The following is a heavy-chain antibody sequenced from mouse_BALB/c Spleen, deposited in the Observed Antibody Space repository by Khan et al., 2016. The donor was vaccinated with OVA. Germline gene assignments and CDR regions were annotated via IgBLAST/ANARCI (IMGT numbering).Heavy chain of an antibody. CDR1: GYAFTNYW. J-gene: IGHJ1*01. CDR2: IYPGSGHT. V-gene: IGHV1-63*01. Sequence: QVRLQQSGTELVRPGTSVKISCKASGYAFTNYWLGWIKQRPGHGLEWIGNIYPGSGHTYYNEKFKGKATLTADKSSSTAYMQLSSLTSEDSAGYFCARSGGYSYYWYFDVWGAGTTVTVSS. CDR3: ARSGGYSYYWYFDV. D-gene: IGHD2-3*01.